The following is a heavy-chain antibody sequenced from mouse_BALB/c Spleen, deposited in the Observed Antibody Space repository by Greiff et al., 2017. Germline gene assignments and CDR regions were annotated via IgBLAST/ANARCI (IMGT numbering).Heavy chain of an antibody. CDR3: ATPLLRLRGGAMDY. D-gene: IGHD1-2*01. J-gene: IGHJ4*01. CDR1: GYTFTDYY. Sequence: VQLQESGAELARPGASVKLSCKASGYTFTDYYINWVKQRTGQGLEWIGEIYPGSGNTYYNEKFKGKATLTADKSSSTAYMQLSSLTSEDSAVYFCATPLLRLRGGAMDYWGQGTSVTVSS. V-gene: IGHV1-77*01. CDR2: IYPGSGNT.